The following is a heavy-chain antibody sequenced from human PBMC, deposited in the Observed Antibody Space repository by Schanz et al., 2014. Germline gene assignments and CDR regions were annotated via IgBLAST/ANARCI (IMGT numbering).Heavy chain of an antibody. CDR1: RFIFDGYA. CDR3: AKVSPLRPLASDGRGPLDV. D-gene: IGHD1-26*01. Sequence: QVQLVESGGGVVQPGGSLRLSCAAPRFIFDGYAMHWVRQAPGKGLEWVAFIRYDGSSKYYADSVRGRFTISRDDSKNTLYLQMNSLRPEDTALYFCAKVSPLRPLASDGRGPLDVWGQGTMVTVSS. CDR2: IRYDGSSK. J-gene: IGHJ3*01. V-gene: IGHV3-30*02.